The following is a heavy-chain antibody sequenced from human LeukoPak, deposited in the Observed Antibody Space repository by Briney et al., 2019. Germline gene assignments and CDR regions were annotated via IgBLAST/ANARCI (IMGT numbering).Heavy chain of an antibody. CDR2: MKPKSGET. J-gene: IGHJ5*02. Sequence: ASVKVSCKASGYNLTNYDINWVRQATGQGLDWMGWMKPKSGETGYAEKFQGRATMTRDTSINTAYMELSSLTSEDTAVYYCARDYGGNSGWFDPWGQGALVTVSS. V-gene: IGHV1-8*01. D-gene: IGHD4-23*01. CDR3: ARDYGGNSGWFDP. CDR1: GYNLTNYD.